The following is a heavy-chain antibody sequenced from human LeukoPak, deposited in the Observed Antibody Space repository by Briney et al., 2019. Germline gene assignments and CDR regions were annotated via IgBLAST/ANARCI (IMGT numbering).Heavy chain of an antibody. CDR2: FDPEDGET. D-gene: IGHD1-26*01. V-gene: IGHV1-24*01. CDR1: GYTPTELS. J-gene: IGHJ4*02. Sequence: ASVKVSCEVSGYTPTELSMHWVRQAPGKGLEWMGGFDPEDGETIYAQKFQGRVTMTEDTSTDTAYMELSSLRSEDTAVYYCATAPVGASELYYFDYWGQGTLVTVSS. CDR3: ATAPVGASELYYFDY.